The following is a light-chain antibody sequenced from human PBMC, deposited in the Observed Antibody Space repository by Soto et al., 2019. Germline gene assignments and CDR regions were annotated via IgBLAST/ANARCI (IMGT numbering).Light chain of an antibody. CDR2: DAS. CDR1: QNIRNW. Sequence: DLHITHPPSPLSAPRGASLTNNCRASQNIRNWLAWYQQKPGKAPNTLIYDASSLKSGVPARFSGSGSGTEFTLTISSLQPDDFATYYCQQYNTYSTFGQGTRLEIK. J-gene: IGKJ5*01. V-gene: IGKV1-5*01. CDR3: QQYNTYST.